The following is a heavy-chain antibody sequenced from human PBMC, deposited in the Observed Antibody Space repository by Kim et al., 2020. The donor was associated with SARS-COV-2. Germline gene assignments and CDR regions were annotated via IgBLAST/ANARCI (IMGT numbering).Heavy chain of an antibody. D-gene: IGHD5-18*01. CDR1: GGSISSSNW. CDR2: IYHSGST. Sequence: SETLSLTCAVSGGSISSSNWWSWVRQPPGKGLEWIGEIYHSGSTNYNPSLKSRVTISVDKSKNQFSLKLSSVTAADTAVYYCARETAMVTHGKNWFDPWGQGTLVTVSS. J-gene: IGHJ5*02. V-gene: IGHV4-4*02. CDR3: ARETAMVTHGKNWFDP.